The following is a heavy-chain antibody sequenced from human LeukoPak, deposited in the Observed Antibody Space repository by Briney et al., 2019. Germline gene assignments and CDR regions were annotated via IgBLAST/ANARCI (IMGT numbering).Heavy chain of an antibody. Sequence: GGSPRLSCAASGFTFSSYAMSWVRQAPGKGLEWLSTISGSGGSTYYADSVKGRFTISRDNSKNTLYLQMNSLRAEDTAVYYCANRDSSGWYHYFDYWGQGTLVTVSS. CDR2: ISGSGGST. CDR3: ANRDSSGWYHYFDY. V-gene: IGHV3-23*01. D-gene: IGHD6-19*01. J-gene: IGHJ4*02. CDR1: GFTFSSYA.